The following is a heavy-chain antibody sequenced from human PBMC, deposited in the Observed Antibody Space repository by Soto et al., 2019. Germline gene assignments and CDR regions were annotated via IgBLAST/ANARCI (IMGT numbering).Heavy chain of an antibody. V-gene: IGHV4-34*02. J-gene: IGHJ6*04. CDR3: ARGRPIWWVVRNFDTSVMDV. Sequence: QVHLQQWGAGVLKPSETLSLSCAVYGGSLSGSFWSWIRQPPGRGLEWIGEINHRGSTNYGPSLKRRVTISVDTSKNQISLKLRSVTAADTAVYYCARGRPIWWVVRNFDTSVMDVWGKGTTVTVSS. CDR1: GGSLSGSF. CDR2: INHRGST. D-gene: IGHD3-9*01.